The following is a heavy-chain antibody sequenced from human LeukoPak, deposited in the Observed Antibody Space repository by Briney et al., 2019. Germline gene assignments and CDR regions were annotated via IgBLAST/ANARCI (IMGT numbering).Heavy chain of an antibody. CDR2: IIPIFGTA. CDR3: ARGYCSSTSCYVGDAFDI. V-gene: IGHV1-69*13. CDR1: GGTFSSYA. D-gene: IGHD2-2*01. J-gene: IGHJ3*02. Sequence: SVKVSCKASGGTFSSYAISWVRQAPGQGLEWMGGIIPIFGTANYAQKFQGRVTITADESTSTAYMELRSLRSDDTAVYYCARGYCSSTSCYVGDAFDIWGQGTMVTVSS.